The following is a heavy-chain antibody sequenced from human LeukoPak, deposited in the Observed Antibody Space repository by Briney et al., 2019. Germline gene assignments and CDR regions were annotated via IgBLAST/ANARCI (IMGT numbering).Heavy chain of an antibody. CDR3: ARFRGGVGWEY. J-gene: IGHJ4*02. Sequence: AETLSLSCTVSGYSISSGYSWAWIRQPPGKGLEWISSITHTGTTYYNPSLKSRVTVSRDTSKNHFSLNLSSVTAADTAVHYCARFRGGVGWEYWGPGTLVTVSS. CDR1: GYSISSGYS. CDR2: ITHTGTT. V-gene: IGHV4-38-2*02. D-gene: IGHD5-24*01.